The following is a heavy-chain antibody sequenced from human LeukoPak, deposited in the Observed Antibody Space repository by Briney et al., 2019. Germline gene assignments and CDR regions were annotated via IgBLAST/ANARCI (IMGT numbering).Heavy chain of an antibody. CDR2: IYYSGST. CDR1: GGSISSSSYY. D-gene: IGHD2-21*02. Sequence: SETLSLTCTVSGGSISSSSYYWGWIRQPPGKGLEWIGSIYYSGSTYYNPSPKSRVTISVDTSKNQFSLKLSSVTAADTAVYYCARHAVVTATSTTKGRWFDPWGQGTLVTVSS. J-gene: IGHJ5*02. V-gene: IGHV4-39*01. CDR3: ARHAVVTATSTTKGRWFDP.